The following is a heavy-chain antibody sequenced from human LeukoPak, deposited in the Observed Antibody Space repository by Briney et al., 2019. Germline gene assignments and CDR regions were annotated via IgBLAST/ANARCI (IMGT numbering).Heavy chain of an antibody. CDR3: ARSAPKDVYCGGDCYHWYFDL. Sequence: SETLSLTCTVSGGSISSGGYYWSWIRQPPGKGLEWIGYIYHSGSTYYNPSLKSRVTISVDRSKNQFSLKLISVTAADTAVYYCARSAPKDVYCGGDCYHWYFDLWGRGTLVTISS. J-gene: IGHJ2*01. D-gene: IGHD2-21*01. CDR2: IYHSGST. CDR1: GGSISSGGYY. V-gene: IGHV4-30-2*01.